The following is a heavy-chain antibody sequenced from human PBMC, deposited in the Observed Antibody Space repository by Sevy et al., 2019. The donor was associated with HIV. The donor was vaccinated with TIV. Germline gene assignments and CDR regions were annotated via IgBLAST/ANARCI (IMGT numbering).Heavy chain of an antibody. D-gene: IGHD2-15*01. CDR2: ISSSSSYI. Sequence: GGSLRLSCAASGFTFSSYSMNWVRRAPGKGLEWVSSISSSSSYIYYADSVKGRFTISRDNAKNSLYLQMNSLRAEDTAVYYCAMVVRPSYGMDVWGQGTTVTVSS. J-gene: IGHJ6*02. V-gene: IGHV3-21*01. CDR3: AMVVRPSYGMDV. CDR1: GFTFSSYS.